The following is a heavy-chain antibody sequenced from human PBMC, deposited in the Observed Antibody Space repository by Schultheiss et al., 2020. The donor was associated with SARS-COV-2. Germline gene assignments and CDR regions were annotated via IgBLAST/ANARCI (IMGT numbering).Heavy chain of an antibody. CDR3: AKQYDFWSGYHADAFDI. V-gene: IGHV3-23*01. Sequence: GGSLRLSCAASGFTFSSYAMSWVRQAPGKGLEWVSDISGSGGSTYYADSMKGRFTISRDNSKNTLYLQMNSLRAEDTAVYYCAKQYDFWSGYHADAFDIWGQGTMVTVSS. CDR1: GFTFSSYA. CDR2: ISGSGGST. D-gene: IGHD3-3*01. J-gene: IGHJ3*02.